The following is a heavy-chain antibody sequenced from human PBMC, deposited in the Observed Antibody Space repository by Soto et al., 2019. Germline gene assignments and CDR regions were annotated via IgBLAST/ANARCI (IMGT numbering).Heavy chain of an antibody. CDR1: GLIFSDYH. Sequence: EVQLVESGGGLVQPGGSLRLSCAASGLIFSDYHMDWVRQAPGKGLEWVGRIRRKANSYTTEYAASVKGRFTISRDDSKKFLYFQMNRLKTEDTAVYYCAMLGGWSGGSNDMDVWGQGTRVTVSS. J-gene: IGHJ6*02. V-gene: IGHV3-72*01. CDR2: IRRKANSYTT. D-gene: IGHD6-19*01. CDR3: AMLGGWSGGSNDMDV.